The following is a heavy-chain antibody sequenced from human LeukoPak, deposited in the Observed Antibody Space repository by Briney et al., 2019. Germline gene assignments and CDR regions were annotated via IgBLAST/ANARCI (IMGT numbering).Heavy chain of an antibody. Sequence: ASVKVSCKASGYTFTSYYMHWVRPAPGQGLGWMGIINPSGGSTSYAQKFQGRVTMTRNTSISTAYMELSSLRSEDTAVYYCARGFPVTYGMDVWGQGTTVTVSS. CDR3: ARGFPVTYGMDV. V-gene: IGHV1-46*01. CDR2: INPSGGST. J-gene: IGHJ6*02. D-gene: IGHD4-11*01. CDR1: GYTFTSYY.